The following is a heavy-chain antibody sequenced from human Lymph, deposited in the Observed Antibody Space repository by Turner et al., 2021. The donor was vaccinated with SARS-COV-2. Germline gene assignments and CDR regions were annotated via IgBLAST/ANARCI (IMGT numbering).Heavy chain of an antibody. V-gene: IGHV1-69*01. CDR2: IIPIFCTA. J-gene: IGHJ4*02. CDR3: TRGETIAAHYDY. Sequence: QVQLVQSGAEVKKPGSSVKVPCKASGGTFSTYTISWVRQAPGQVLEWMGGIIPIFCTANYAQKFQGRVTITADESTSTAYMELSSLRSEDTAVYYCTRGETIAAHYDYWGQGTLVTVSS. D-gene: IGHD6-6*01. CDR1: GGTFSTYT.